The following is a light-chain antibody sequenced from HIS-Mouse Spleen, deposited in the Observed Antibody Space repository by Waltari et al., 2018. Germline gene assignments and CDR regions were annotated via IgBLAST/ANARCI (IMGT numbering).Light chain of an antibody. CDR2: EVS. J-gene: IGLJ1*01. CDR1: SSDVGGYNY. V-gene: IGLV2-14*01. CDR3: SSYTSSSTYV. Sequence: QSALTQPASVSGSPGQSITISCTGTSSDVGGYNYVSWYQQHPGKAPKHMIYEVSNRPSGVSNRCSGARSGNTASLTISGLQAEDEADYYCSSYTSSSTYVFGTGTKVTVL.